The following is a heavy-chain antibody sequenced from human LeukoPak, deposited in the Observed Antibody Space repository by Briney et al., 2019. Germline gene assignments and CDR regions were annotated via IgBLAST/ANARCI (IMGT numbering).Heavy chain of an antibody. Sequence: GRSLRLSCAASGFTFDDYAMHWVRQAPGKGLEWVSGISWNSGSIDYADSVKGRFTISRDNAKNSLYLQMNSLRAEDTALYYFANARGYSYGSGFDYWGQGTLVTVSS. J-gene: IGHJ4*02. D-gene: IGHD5-18*01. CDR3: ANARGYSYGSGFDY. V-gene: IGHV3-9*01. CDR1: GFTFDDYA. CDR2: ISWNSGSI.